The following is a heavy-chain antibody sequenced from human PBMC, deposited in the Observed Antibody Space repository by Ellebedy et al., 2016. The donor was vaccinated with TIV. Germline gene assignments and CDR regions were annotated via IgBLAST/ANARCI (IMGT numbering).Heavy chain of an antibody. D-gene: IGHD5-12*01. V-gene: IGHV4-34*01. CDR1: GGSFSAYD. J-gene: IGHJ4*02. CDR2: ISHTGSS. Sequence: MPSETLSLTCDAYGGSFSAYDWTWIRRPPGKGLEWIGEISHTGSSNYNPSLKSRLTISADTSKNQFSLKLSSVTAADTAIYYCARNMYSGNGGYWGQGSLVTVSS. CDR3: ARNMYSGNGGY.